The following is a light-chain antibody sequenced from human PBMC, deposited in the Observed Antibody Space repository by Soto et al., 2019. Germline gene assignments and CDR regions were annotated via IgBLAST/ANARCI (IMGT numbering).Light chain of an antibody. CDR2: EDD. J-gene: IGLJ2*01. V-gene: IGLV2-23*01. CDR3: YSYAGRSTSV. CDR1: SSDDGSYNL. Sequence: QSALTQPASVSGSPGQSITISCTGTSSDDGSYNLVSWYQQYPGKAPKLMIYEDDERPSGVSNRFSGSKSGNTASLTISGLQAKYEADYYCYSYAGRSTSVFGGGTKLTVL.